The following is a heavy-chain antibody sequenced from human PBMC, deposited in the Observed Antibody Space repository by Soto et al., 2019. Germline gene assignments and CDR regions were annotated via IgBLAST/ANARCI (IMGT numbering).Heavy chain of an antibody. J-gene: IGHJ4*02. CDR2: IYYSGST. Sequence: QVQLQESGPGLVKPSQTLSLTCTVSGGSISGGDYYWSLIRQPPGKGLEWIGYIYYSGSTYYNPYLKSRATISVATSKNQVSLKLSSVPAADTAVYYCARVDDFVWGSYRGGLDYWGQATLVTVSS. CDR3: ARVDDFVWGSYRGGLDY. CDR1: GGSISGGDYY. D-gene: IGHD3-16*02. V-gene: IGHV4-30-4*01.